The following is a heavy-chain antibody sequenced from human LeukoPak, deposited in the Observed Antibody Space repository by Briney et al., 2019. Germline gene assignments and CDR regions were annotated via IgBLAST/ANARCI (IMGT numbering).Heavy chain of an antibody. CDR2: INAGNGNT. V-gene: IGHV1-3*01. CDR1: GYTFTSYA. D-gene: IGHD4-17*01. CDR3: ATMTTVTTFPPHYFDY. J-gene: IGHJ4*02. Sequence: ASVKVSCKASGYTFTSYAMHWVRQAPGQRLEWMGWINAGNGNTKYSQKFQGRVTITRDTSASTAYMELSSLRSEDTAVYYCATMTTVTTFPPHYFDYWGQGTLVTVSS.